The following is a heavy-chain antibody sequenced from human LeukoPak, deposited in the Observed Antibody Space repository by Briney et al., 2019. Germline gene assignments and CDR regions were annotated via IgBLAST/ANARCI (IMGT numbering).Heavy chain of an antibody. V-gene: IGHV3-23*01. CDR1: GFTFRSYA. CDR3: AKEAHYPHMGTYLVTIDS. Sequence: QPGGSLRLSCAASGFTFRSYAMSWVRQAPGNGLEWVSAIGGSDGKTYYADSVKGRFTISRDNSKNTLYLQMNSLRAEDTALYYCAKEAHYPHMGTYLVTIDSWGQGTLVTASS. J-gene: IGHJ4*02. D-gene: IGHD3-9*01. CDR2: IGGSDGKT.